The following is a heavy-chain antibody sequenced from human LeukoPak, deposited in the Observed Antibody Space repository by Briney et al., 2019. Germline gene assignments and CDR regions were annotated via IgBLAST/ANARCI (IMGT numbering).Heavy chain of an antibody. D-gene: IGHD1-26*01. V-gene: IGHV3-23*01. J-gene: IGHJ4*02. Sequence: GGSLRLSCAACGFTFSSYALSWVRQAPRRGLEWVSTICGGGESSYYADSVKDRFTISSDNSKNKVYLQMNSLRAEDTAVYYCTKVLSGSQDYWGQGTLVTVFS. CDR2: ICGGGESS. CDR1: GFTFSSYA. CDR3: TKVLSGSQDY.